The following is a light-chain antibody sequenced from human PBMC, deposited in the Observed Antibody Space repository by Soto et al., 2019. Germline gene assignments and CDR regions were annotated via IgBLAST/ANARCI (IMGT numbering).Light chain of an antibody. J-gene: IGLJ3*02. CDR3: SSYTRSSTWV. CDR1: SSDVGGYNY. Sequence: QSALTQAASVSGSPVQSVTVSCNGTSSDVGGYNYVSWYQQRPDKAPKLMIYDVSNRPSGDSNRFSGSKSGNTASLTISELQAEDEADYCCSSYTRSSTWVFGGGTQLTVL. V-gene: IGLV2-14*01. CDR2: DVS.